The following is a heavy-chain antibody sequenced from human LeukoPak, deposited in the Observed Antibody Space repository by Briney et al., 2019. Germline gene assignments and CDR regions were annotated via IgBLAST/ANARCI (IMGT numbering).Heavy chain of an antibody. D-gene: IGHD3-22*01. CDR1: GFPFSSYG. V-gene: IGHV3-30*18. J-gene: IGHJ4*02. Sequence: GGSLRLSCAASGFPFSSYGMHWVRQAPGKGLEWVAVISYDGSNKYYADSVKGRFTISRDNSKNTLYLQMNSLRAEDTAVYYCAKDMEITMIVVVITPPPDYWGQGTLVTVSS. CDR2: ISYDGSNK. CDR3: AKDMEITMIVVVITPPPDY.